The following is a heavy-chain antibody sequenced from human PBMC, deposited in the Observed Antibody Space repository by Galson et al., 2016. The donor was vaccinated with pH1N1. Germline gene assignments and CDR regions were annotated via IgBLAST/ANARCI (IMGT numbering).Heavy chain of an antibody. CDR2: IIALFGTT. CDR3: ARAGENYYETSGYGKT. J-gene: IGHJ4*02. D-gene: IGHD3-22*01. Sequence: SVKVSCKASGVIFRNFAMSWVRQVPGQGLEWMGGIIALFGTTNYAQKFQGRLTITTDESTSTVYMELSSLRSEDTAVYYCARAGENYYETSGYGKTWGQGTLVTVSS. V-gene: IGHV1-69*05. CDR1: GVIFRNFA.